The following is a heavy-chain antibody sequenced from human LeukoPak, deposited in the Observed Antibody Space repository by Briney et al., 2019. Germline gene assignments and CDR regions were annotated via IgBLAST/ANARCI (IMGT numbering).Heavy chain of an antibody. CDR3: ARRGRDSSGYYPY. CDR1: GGSFSGYY. J-gene: IGHJ4*02. Sequence: SETLSLTCAVYGGSFSGYYWSWIRQPPGKGLEWIGEINHSGGTNYNPSLKSRVTISVDTSKNQFSLKLSSVTAADTAVYYCARRGRDSSGYYPYWGQGTLVTVSS. CDR2: INHSGGT. V-gene: IGHV4-34*01. D-gene: IGHD3-22*01.